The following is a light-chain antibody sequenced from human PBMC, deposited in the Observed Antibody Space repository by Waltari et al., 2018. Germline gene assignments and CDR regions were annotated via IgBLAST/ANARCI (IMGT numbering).Light chain of an antibody. V-gene: IGLV2-14*03. J-gene: IGLJ2*01. CDR3: CSFTATHTLL. Sequence: QSALTQPASVSGSPGPSTTISCTGTNNDLGASTFVSWYQQHPGRAPQLLIYELTERPSGISYRFSGSKSANTASLTISGLLPEDEAIYYCCSFTATHTLLFGGGTTVTVL. CDR2: ELT. CDR1: NNDLGASTF.